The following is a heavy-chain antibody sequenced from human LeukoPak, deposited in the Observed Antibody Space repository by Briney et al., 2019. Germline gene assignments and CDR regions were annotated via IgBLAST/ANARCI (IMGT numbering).Heavy chain of an antibody. D-gene: IGHD6-13*01. CDR2: IYYSGST. J-gene: IGHJ4*02. V-gene: IGHV4-59*01. Sequence: KPSETLSLTCTVSGGSISSYYWSWIRQPPGKGLEWIGYIYYSGSTNYNPSLKSRVTISVDTSKNQFSLKLSSVTAADTAVYYCASQYTSSWYSRGWLYWGQGTPVTVSS. CDR1: GGSISSYY. CDR3: ASQYTSSWYSRGWLY.